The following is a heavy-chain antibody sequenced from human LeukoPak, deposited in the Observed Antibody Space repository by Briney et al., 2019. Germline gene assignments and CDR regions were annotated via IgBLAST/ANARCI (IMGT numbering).Heavy chain of an antibody. CDR1: GGSISSGGYY. D-gene: IGHD3-10*01. V-gene: IGHV4-31*03. CDR2: IYYSGST. CDR3: ARESLSRVVRGVIIKLNDDAFDI. Sequence: PSETLSLTCTVSGGSISSGGYYWSWIRQHPGKGLEWIGYIYYSGSTYYNPSLKSRVTISVHTSKNQFSLKLSSVTAADTAVYYCARESLSRVVRGVIIKLNDDAFDIWGQGTMVTVSS. J-gene: IGHJ3*02.